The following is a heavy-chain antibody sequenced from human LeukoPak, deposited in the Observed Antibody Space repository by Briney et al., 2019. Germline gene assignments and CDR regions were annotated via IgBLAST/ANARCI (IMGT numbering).Heavy chain of an antibody. CDR1: GFTFSSYA. CDR3: ARVQNMGTYDY. V-gene: IGHV3-64*01. CDR2: ISSNGDST. Sequence: GGSLRLSCAASGFTFSSYAMHWVRQAPGKGLEYVLGISSNGDSTFYANPVKGRFTISRDNSKSTLNLQMGSLRPEDMAVYYCARVQNMGTYDYWGQGTLVTVSS. J-gene: IGHJ4*02.